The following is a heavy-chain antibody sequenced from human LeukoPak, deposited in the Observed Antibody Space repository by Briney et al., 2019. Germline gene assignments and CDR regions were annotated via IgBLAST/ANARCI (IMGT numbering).Heavy chain of an antibody. CDR3: ARRTLKDYYYDSSGLYWYFDL. CDR2: ISAYNGNK. CDR1: AYTFTSYG. Sequence: GASVKVSCKAAAYTFTSYGISWVRQAPGHGLEWMGWISAYNGNKNYAQKLQGRVTMTTDTSTSTAYMELRSLRSDDTVVYYCARRTLKDYYYDSSGLYWYFDLWGRGTLVTVSS. J-gene: IGHJ2*01. D-gene: IGHD3-22*01. V-gene: IGHV1-18*01.